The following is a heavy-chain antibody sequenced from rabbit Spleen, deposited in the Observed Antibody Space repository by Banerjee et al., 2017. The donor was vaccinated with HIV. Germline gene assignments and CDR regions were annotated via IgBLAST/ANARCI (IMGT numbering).Heavy chain of an antibody. V-gene: IGHV1S40*01. D-gene: IGHD4-2*01. CDR3: ARDQYYAVNFDL. CDR2: IDVGSSGKI. J-gene: IGHJ6*01. Sequence: QSLEESGGGLVQPEGSLTLTCTASGFSFSSGYYMCWVRQAPGKGLEWIACIDVGSSGKIYYASWAKGRFTISKTSSTTVTLQMTSLTAADTATYFCARDQYYAVNFDLWGPGTLVTVS. CDR1: GFSFSSGYY.